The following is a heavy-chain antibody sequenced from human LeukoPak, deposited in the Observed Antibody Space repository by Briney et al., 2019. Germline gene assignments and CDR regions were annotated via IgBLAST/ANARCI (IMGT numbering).Heavy chain of an antibody. V-gene: IGHV3-21*01. CDR2: ISSSSGSI. D-gene: IGHD2-21*02. J-gene: IGHJ4*02. CDR3: ARDTTYCGGGCYSSTDY. CDR1: GFTFSSFS. Sequence: GGSLRLSCAASGFTFSSFSMNWVRQAPGKGLEWVSSISSSSGSIYYADSLKGRFTISRDNAKNSLYLQMDSLRAEDTAVYYCARDTTYCGGGCYSSTDYWGQGTLVSVSS.